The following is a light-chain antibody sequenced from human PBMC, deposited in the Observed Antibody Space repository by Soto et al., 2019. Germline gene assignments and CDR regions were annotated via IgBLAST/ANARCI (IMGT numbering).Light chain of an antibody. CDR3: SSYTSSRAYV. CDR2: EVS. J-gene: IGLJ1*01. V-gene: IGLV2-14*01. CDR1: SSDVGGYNY. Sequence: QSALTQPASVSGSPGQSITISYTGTSSDVGGYNYVSWYQQQSGKAPKLMIHEVSNRPSGVSNRFSGSKSGNTASLTISGLQAEDEADYYCSSYTSSRAYVFGIGTKV.